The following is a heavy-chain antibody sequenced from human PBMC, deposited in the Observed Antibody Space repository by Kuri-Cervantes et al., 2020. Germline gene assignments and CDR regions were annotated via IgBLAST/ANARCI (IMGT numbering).Heavy chain of an antibody. D-gene: IGHD3-10*01. CDR1: GGSISSGGYY. CDR3: AREKRITMVRGVIVTDT. V-gene: IGHV4-31*03. Sequence: SETLSLTCTVSGGSISSGGYYWSWIRQHPGKGLEWIGYIYYSGSTYYNPSLKSRVTISVDTSKNQFSLKLSSVTAADTAVYYCAREKRITMVRGVIVTDTWGQGTLVTVSS. CDR2: IYYSGST. J-gene: IGHJ5*02.